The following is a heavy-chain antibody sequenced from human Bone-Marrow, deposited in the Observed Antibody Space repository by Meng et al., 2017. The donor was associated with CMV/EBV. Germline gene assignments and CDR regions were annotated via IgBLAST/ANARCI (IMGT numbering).Heavy chain of an antibody. CDR1: GFTFSSYE. CDR2: ISSSGSTI. V-gene: IGHV3-48*03. D-gene: IGHD2-2*01. J-gene: IGHJ6*02. CDR3: ARDRIVVVPAADHYYYYGMDV. Sequence: GESLQISCAASGFTFSSYEMNWVRQAPGKGLEWVSYISSSGSTIYYADSVKGRFTISRDNAKNSLYQQMNSLRAEDTAVYYCARDRIVVVPAADHYYYYGMDVWGQGTTVTVSS.